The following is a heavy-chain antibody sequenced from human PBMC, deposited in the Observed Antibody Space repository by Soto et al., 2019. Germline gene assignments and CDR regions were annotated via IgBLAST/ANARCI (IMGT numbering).Heavy chain of an antibody. J-gene: IGHJ6*03. CDR2: INHSGST. CDR3: ARGLRDGSGPHYYYYYMDV. Sequence: SETLSLTCTVSGGSISSSSYYWGWIRQPPGKGLEWIGSINHSGSTNYNPSLKSRVTISVDTSKNQFSLKLSSVTAADTAVYYCARGLRDGSGPHYYYYYMDVWGKGTTVTVSS. D-gene: IGHD3-10*01. V-gene: IGHV4-39*07. CDR1: GGSISSSSYY.